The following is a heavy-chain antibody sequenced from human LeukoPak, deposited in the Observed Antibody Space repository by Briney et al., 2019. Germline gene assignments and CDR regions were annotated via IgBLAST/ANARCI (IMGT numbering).Heavy chain of an antibody. CDR1: GGSMSHH. Sequence: SETLSLTCTVSGGSMSHHWSWIRQSPGKGLEWIGYISHTASTNYNPSLKSRVTLSIDTSKSRLSFQLTSVTAADTAVYYCAREKSPKRKTWLQWGVFDVGGKGPVVPVFS. V-gene: IGHV4-59*11. CDR2: ISHTAST. J-gene: IGHJ3*01. D-gene: IGHD5-24*01. CDR3: AREKSPKRKTWLQWGVFDV.